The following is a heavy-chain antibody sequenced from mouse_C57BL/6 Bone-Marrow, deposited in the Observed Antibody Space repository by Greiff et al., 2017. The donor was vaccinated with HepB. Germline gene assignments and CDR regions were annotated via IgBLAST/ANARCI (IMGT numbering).Heavy chain of an antibody. CDR1: GFSLTSYG. CDR2: IWGVGST. CDR3: ATTHGSYAMDY. V-gene: IGHV2-6*01. J-gene: IGHJ4*01. Sequence: VMLVESGPGLVAPSQSLSITCTVSGFSLTSYGVDWARQSPGKGLEWLGVIWGVGSTNYNSALKSRLSISKDNSKSQVFLKMNSLQTDDTAMYYCATTHGSYAMDYWGQGTSVTVSS. D-gene: IGHD2-2*01.